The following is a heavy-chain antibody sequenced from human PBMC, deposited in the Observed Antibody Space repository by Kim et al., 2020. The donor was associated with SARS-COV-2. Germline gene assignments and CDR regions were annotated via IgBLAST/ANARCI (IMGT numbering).Heavy chain of an antibody. J-gene: IGHJ4*02. CDR1: GGSISSSSYY. D-gene: IGHD2-8*01. Sequence: SETLSLTCTVSGGSISSSSYYWGWIRQPPGKGLEWIGSIYYSGSTYYNPSLKSRVTISVDTAKNQFSLKLSSVTAADTAVYYCARLPTNSSPDYWGQGTL. CDR2: IYYSGST. V-gene: IGHV4-39*01. CDR3: ARLPTNSSPDY.